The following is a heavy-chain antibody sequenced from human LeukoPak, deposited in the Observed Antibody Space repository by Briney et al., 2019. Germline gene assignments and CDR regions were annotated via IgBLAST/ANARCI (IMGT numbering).Heavy chain of an antibody. V-gene: IGHV3-30-3*01. CDR2: ISYDGSKK. Sequence: GGSLRLSCAASGFTFSSYAMHWVRQAPGKGLEGVAVISYDGSKKYYADSVKGRFTISRDNSKNTLYLQMNSLRAEDTAVYYCARDTSSYDILTGYYFLTERSYGMDVWGQGTTVTVSS. D-gene: IGHD3-9*01. J-gene: IGHJ6*02. CDR3: ARDTSSYDILTGYYFLTERSYGMDV. CDR1: GFTFSSYA.